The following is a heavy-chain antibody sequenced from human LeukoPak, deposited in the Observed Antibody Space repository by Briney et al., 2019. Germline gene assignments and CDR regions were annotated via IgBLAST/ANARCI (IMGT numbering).Heavy chain of an antibody. CDR2: ISWNSGSI. V-gene: IGHV3-9*01. J-gene: IGHJ5*02. CDR1: GFTFDDYA. D-gene: IGHD3-22*01. Sequence: GGSLRLSCAASGFTFDDYAMHWVRQAPGKGLEWVSGISWNSGSIGYADSVKGRFTISRDNAKNSLYLQMNSLRAEDTALYYCAKGGGFYFAHWFDPWGQGTLVTVSS. CDR3: AKGGGFYFAHWFDP.